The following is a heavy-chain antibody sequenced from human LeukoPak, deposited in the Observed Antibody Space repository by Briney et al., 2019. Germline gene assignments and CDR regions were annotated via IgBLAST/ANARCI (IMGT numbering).Heavy chain of an antibody. CDR1: GGSISSGGYY. CDR2: IYYSGST. D-gene: IGHD4-17*01. V-gene: IGHV4-31*03. CDR3: ARHDDYGRAFDI. Sequence: SETLSLTCTVSGGSISSGGYYWSWIRQHPGKGLEWIGYIYYSGSTYYNPSLKSRVTISVDTSKNQFSLKLSSVTAADTAVYYCARHDDYGRAFDIWGQATMVTVSS. J-gene: IGHJ3*02.